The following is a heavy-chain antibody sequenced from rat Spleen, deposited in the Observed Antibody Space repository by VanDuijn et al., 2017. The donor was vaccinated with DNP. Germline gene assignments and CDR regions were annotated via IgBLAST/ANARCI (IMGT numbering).Heavy chain of an antibody. J-gene: IGHJ2*01. CDR2: ISYDGSRI. Sequence: EVQLVESGGGLVQPGRSLKLSCAASGFTFSDYNMAWVRQAPKKGLEWVGTISYDGSRIYYRDSVKGRFTISRDNGKRTLYLQMERLRSEDTATYYCAKDAFDYWGQGVMVTVSS. CDR1: GFTFSDYN. CDR3: AKDAFDY. V-gene: IGHV5-7*01.